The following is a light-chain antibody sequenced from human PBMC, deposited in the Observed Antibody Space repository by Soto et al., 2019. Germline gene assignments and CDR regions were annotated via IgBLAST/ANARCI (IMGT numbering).Light chain of an antibody. V-gene: IGKV1-12*01. J-gene: IGKJ2*01. CDR2: AAS. Sequence: DIQMTQSPSSVSASVGDRVTITCRASQVISSWLVWYQQKPGKAPKLLIYAASSLQSGVPSRFSGSGSGPDFTLTISSLQPEDFATYYCLQSDSFPHTVGQGTKLEIK. CDR1: QVISSW. CDR3: LQSDSFPHT.